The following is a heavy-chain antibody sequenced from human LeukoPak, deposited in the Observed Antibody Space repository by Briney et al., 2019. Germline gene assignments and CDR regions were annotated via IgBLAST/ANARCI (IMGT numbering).Heavy chain of an antibody. CDR1: GYTFTSYD. Sequence: GASVKVSCKASGYTFTSYDINWVRQATGQGLEWMGWMNPNSGNTGYAQKFQGRVTMTRNTSISTAYMELSSLRSEDTAVYYCARVVAARYDAFDIWGQGTMVTVSS. CDR2: MNPNSGNT. J-gene: IGHJ3*02. D-gene: IGHD6-6*01. CDR3: ARVVAARYDAFDI. V-gene: IGHV1-8*01.